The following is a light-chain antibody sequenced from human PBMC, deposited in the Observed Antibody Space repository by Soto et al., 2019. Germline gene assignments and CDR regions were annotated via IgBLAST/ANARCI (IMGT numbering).Light chain of an antibody. CDR3: QQRSNWPLST. J-gene: IGKJ2*01. Sequence: EIVMTQSPATLSLSPGERATLSCRDSQNVSSYLAWYQQKPGQAPRLLIYDASNRATGIPARFSGSGSGTDFTLTISSLEPEDSAVYYCQQRSNWPLSTFGQGTKLEIK. CDR2: DAS. V-gene: IGKV3-11*01. CDR1: QNVSSY.